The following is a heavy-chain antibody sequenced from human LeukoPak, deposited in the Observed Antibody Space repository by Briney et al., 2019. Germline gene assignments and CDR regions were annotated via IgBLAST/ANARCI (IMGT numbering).Heavy chain of an antibody. CDR2: IYPGDSDT. CDR1: GYSFTSYW. Sequence: GESLKISCKGSGYSFTSYWIGWVRQMPRKGLEWMGIIYPGDSDTRYSPSFQGQVTISADKSISTAYLQWSSLKASDTAMYYCARREYGRYCSGGSCPGAFDIWGQGTMVTVSS. J-gene: IGHJ3*02. D-gene: IGHD2-15*01. V-gene: IGHV5-51*01. CDR3: ARREYGRYCSGGSCPGAFDI.